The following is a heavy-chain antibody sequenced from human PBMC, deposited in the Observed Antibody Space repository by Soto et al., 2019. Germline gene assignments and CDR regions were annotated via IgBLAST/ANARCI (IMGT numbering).Heavy chain of an antibody. CDR2: IDPSDSYT. J-gene: IGHJ6*02. D-gene: IGHD3-10*01. CDR3: ARIVGFGELSPASYYYGMDV. CDR1: GYSFTSYW. Sequence: PGESLKISCMGSGYSFTSYWISWVRQMPGKGLEWMGRIDPSDSYTNYSPSFQGHVTISADKSISTAYLQWRSLKASDTAMYYCARIVGFGELSPASYYYGMDVWGQGTTVTVSS. V-gene: IGHV5-10-1*01.